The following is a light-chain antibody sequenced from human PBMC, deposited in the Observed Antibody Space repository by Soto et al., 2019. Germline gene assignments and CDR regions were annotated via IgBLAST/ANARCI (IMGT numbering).Light chain of an antibody. CDR3: QVYDRSPL. CDR1: QSVGSNY. Sequence: EIVLTQSPDTLSLSPGERATLSCRASQSVGSNYLAWYQQKPGQAPRLLMYDASGRASGIPDRFTGSGSGTDFTLTSSSLEAEDFGVYYCQVYDRSPLFGGGTKVDIK. CDR2: DAS. J-gene: IGKJ4*01. V-gene: IGKV3-20*01.